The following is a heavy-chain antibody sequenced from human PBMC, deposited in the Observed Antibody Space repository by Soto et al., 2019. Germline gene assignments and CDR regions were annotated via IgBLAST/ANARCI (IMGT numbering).Heavy chain of an antibody. CDR3: ARELDPYYGGNSLSLDY. Sequence: SVKVSWKAAGGAFSTYGMNWVRLAPGQGLEWMGGIIPKFGTTNYAQKFQGRVTITADESTNTAYMELNYLRSEDTAVYFCARELDPYYGGNSLSLDYWGQGTLVTVSS. CDR2: IIPKFGTT. V-gene: IGHV1-69*13. J-gene: IGHJ4*02. D-gene: IGHD4-17*01. CDR1: GGAFSTYG.